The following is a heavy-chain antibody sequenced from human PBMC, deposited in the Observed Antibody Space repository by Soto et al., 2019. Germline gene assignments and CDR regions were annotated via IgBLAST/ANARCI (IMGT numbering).Heavy chain of an antibody. V-gene: IGHV3-33*01. CDR3: ARALDDSSGYDAFDI. CDR2: IWYDGSNK. Sequence: QVQLVESGGGVVQHGRSLRLSCAASGFTFSSYGMHWVRQAPGKGLEWVAVIWYDGSNKYYADSVKGRFTISRDHSKNTLYLQMNSLSAEDKAVYYCARALDDSSGYDAFDIWGKGTMVTVAS. J-gene: IGHJ3*02. CDR1: GFTFSSYG. D-gene: IGHD3-22*01.